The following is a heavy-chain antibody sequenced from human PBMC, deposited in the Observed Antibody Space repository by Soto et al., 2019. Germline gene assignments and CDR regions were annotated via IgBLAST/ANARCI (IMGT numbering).Heavy chain of an antibody. D-gene: IGHD5-18*01. V-gene: IGHV3-33*01. Sequence: QVQLVESGGGVVQPGRSLRLSCEASGFTFGSHGMHWVRQAPGKGLEWVALIWYDGSKKYYADSVKGRFTISRDNSKNTLYLQMNSLRVEDTAVYYCAREVSLADKAKVSYGMDVWGQGTTVTVSS. CDR2: IWYDGSKK. J-gene: IGHJ6*02. CDR1: GFTFGSHG. CDR3: AREVSLADKAKVSYGMDV.